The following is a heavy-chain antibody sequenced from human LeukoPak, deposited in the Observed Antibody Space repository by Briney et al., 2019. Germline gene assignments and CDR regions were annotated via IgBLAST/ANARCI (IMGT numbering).Heavy chain of an antibody. V-gene: IGHV1-69*13. D-gene: IGHD7-27*01. CDR1: GGTFSSYA. CDR3: ARDVGPGLGSDGDY. CDR2: IIPIFGTA. J-gene: IGHJ4*02. Sequence: ASVKVSCKASGGTFSSYAISWVRQAPGQGLEWMGGIIPIFGTANYAQKFQGRVTITADESTSTAYMELSSLRSEDTAVYYCARDVGPGLGSDGDYWGQGTLVTDSS.